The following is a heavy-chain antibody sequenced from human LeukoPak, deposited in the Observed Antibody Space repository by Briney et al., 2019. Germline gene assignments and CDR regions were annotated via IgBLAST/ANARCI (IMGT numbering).Heavy chain of an antibody. CDR3: AKEVLRYFDWPNWFDL. V-gene: IGHV3-23*01. Sequence: GGSLRLSCAASGFTFSSYAMSWVRQAPGKGLEWVSAISGSGGSTYYADSVKGRFTIFRDNSKNTLYLQMNSLRAEDTAVYYCAKEVLRYFDWPNWFDLWGQGTLVTVSS. D-gene: IGHD3-9*01. J-gene: IGHJ5*02. CDR1: GFTFSSYA. CDR2: ISGSGGST.